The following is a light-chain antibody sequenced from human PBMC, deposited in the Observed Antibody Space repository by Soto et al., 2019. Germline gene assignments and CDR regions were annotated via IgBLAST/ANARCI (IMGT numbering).Light chain of an antibody. CDR2: GAS. V-gene: IGKV3-20*01. CDR1: QSVSSSY. CDR3: QQYDSSPLA. Sequence: ETELTQKPATLCWAAGERRTRSCRASQSVSSSYLAWYQQKPGQAPRVLIYGASRRATGIPDRFSGSGSGTDFTLAFSRLKPEDFPVYYCQQYDSSPLAFGGGTKVDIK. J-gene: IGKJ4*01.